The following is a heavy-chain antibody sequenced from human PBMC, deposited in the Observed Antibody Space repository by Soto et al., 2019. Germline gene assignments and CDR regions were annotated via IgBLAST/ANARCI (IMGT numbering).Heavy chain of an antibody. J-gene: IGHJ4*01. CDR1: GDSISTSGYY. CDR3: ARHYYFAY. V-gene: IGHV4-31*03. CDR2: IYYTGTS. Sequence: SETLSLTCTVSGDSISTSGYYWGWIRQHPGKGLEWIGYIYYTGTSYYNPSLKSGVSISLDTSKNQFSLQLNSVTAADTAVYYCARHYYFAYWGRGTLVTVSS.